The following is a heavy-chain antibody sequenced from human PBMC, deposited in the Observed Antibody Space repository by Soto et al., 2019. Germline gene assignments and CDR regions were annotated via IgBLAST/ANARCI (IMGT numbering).Heavy chain of an antibody. CDR2: ISWNSGSI. J-gene: IGHJ3*02. CDR1: GFNFDDYA. Sequence: GGSLRLSCAASGFNFDDYAMHWVRQAPGKGLEWVSGISWNSGSIGYADSVKGRFTISRDNAKNSLYLQMNSLRAEDKALYYSSKDNEPLTPVIQDVFDIWGKGKMVTVPS. D-gene: IGHD4-17*01. V-gene: IGHV3-9*01. CDR3: SKDNEPLTPVIQDVFDI.